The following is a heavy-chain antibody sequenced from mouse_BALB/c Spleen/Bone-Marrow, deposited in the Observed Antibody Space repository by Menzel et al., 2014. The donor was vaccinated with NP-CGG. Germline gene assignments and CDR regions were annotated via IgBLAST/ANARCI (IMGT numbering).Heavy chain of an antibody. CDR3: ARDGYYYCFDY. CDR1: GYSITSDYA. J-gene: IGHJ2*01. CDR2: ISYSGST. Sequence: EVQLQESGPGLVKPSQSLSLTCTVTGYSITSDYAWNWIRQFPGNKLEWMGYISYSGSTSYNPSLKSRISITRDTSKNQFFLQLNSVTTEDTATYYCARDGYYYCFDYWGQGTTLTVSS. V-gene: IGHV3-2*02. D-gene: IGHD2-3*01.